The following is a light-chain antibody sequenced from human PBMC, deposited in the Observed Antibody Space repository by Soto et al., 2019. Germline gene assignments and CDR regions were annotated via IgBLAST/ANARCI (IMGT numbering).Light chain of an antibody. Sequence: DFQMTQSPSTLAASIGDRVTITCRASQSIRTWLAWYQHKPGKAPKFLIYDASSLESGVPSRFSGSGSGTEFTLTIINLQPDDFATYFCQQYHNYPMTFGQGTKVDIK. V-gene: IGKV1-5*01. CDR3: QQYHNYPMT. CDR1: QSIRTW. CDR2: DAS. J-gene: IGKJ1*01.